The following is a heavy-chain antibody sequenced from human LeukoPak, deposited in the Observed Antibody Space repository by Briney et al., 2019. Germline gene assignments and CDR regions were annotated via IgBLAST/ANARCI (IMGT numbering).Heavy chain of an antibody. CDR3: AKGWRGDHFDY. J-gene: IGHJ4*02. V-gene: IGHV4-59*11. CDR1: GGSITIHH. CDR2: IDSSGDT. Sequence: SETLSLTCTVSGGSITIHHWSWIRQPPGKGLEWIGFIDSSGDTRYNPSIKSRVTISTDTSKKQFSLRLTSVTAADTAIYYFAKGWRGDHFDYWGQGTLVTVSS. D-gene: IGHD3-16*01.